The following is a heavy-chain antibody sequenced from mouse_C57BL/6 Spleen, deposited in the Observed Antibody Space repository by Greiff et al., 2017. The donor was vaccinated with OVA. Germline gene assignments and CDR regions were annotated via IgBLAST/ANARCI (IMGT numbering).Heavy chain of an antibody. D-gene: IGHD2-2*01. CDR3: ARWEVTTTYYYAMDY. V-gene: IGHV1-4*01. CDR2: INPSSGYT. J-gene: IGHJ4*01. Sequence: QVQLQQSGAELARPGASVKMSCKASGYTFTSYTMHWVKQRPGQGLEWIGYINPSSGYTKYNQKFKDKATLTADKSSSTAYMQLSSLTSEDSAVYYCARWEVTTTYYYAMDYWGQGTSVTVSS. CDR1: GYTFTSYT.